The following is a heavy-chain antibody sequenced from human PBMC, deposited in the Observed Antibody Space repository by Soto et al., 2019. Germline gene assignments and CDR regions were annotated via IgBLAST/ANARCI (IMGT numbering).Heavy chain of an antibody. J-gene: IGHJ6*02. Sequence: QVQLVESGGGVVQPGRSLRLSCAASGFTFSSYGMHWVRQAPGKGLEWVAVIWYDGSNKYYADSVKGRFTISRDNSKNTLYLQMNSLRAEDTAVYYCAREGTIAAAGTDDLGGSYYYYGMDVWGQGTTVTVSS. V-gene: IGHV3-33*01. CDR1: GFTFSSYG. CDR3: AREGTIAAAGTDDLGGSYYYYGMDV. CDR2: IWYDGSNK. D-gene: IGHD6-13*01.